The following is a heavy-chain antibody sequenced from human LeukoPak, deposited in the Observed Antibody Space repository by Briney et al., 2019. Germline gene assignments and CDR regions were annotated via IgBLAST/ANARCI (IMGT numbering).Heavy chain of an antibody. V-gene: IGHV3-23*01. CDR2: ISGSGGST. CDR3: AREVERCTNGVCYSEYFQH. Sequence: SGGSLRLSCAASGFTFSSYAMSWVRQAPGKGLEWVSAISGSGGSTYYADSVKGRFTISRDDSKNTLYLQMNSLRAEDTAVYYCAREVERCTNGVCYSEYFQHWGQGTLVTVSS. J-gene: IGHJ1*01. CDR1: GFTFSSYA. D-gene: IGHD2-8*01.